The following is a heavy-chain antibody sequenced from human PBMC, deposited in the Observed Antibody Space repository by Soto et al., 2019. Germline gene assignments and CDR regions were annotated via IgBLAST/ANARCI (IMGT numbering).Heavy chain of an antibody. Sequence: PSETLSLTCTVSGGSISSGRYYWGWIRQPPGKGLEWIGSIYYSGSTYYNPSLKSRVTISVDTSKNQFSLKLSSVTAADTAVYYCARRVWSGYYMYYYYGMDVWGQGTTVTVSS. CDR3: ARRVWSGYYMYYYYGMDV. D-gene: IGHD3-3*01. J-gene: IGHJ6*02. CDR2: IYYSGST. V-gene: IGHV4-39*01. CDR1: GGSISSGRYY.